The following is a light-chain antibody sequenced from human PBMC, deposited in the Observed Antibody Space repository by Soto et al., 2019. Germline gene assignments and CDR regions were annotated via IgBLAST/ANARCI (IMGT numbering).Light chain of an antibody. V-gene: IGKV1-5*03. J-gene: IGKJ1*01. Sequence: DIQMTQSPSTLSGSEGDRVTITCRASQTISSWLAWYQQKPGKAPKLLIYKSSILESGVPSRFSGSGSGTEFTLTISSLQPDDFATYYCQQFNTSPWTFGQGTKVDIK. CDR1: QTISSW. CDR2: KSS. CDR3: QQFNTSPWT.